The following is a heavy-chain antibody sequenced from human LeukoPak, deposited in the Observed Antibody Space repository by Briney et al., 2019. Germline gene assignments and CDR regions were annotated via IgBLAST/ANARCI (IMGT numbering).Heavy chain of an antibody. Sequence: QTGGSLRLSCAASGFNFSSYGMSWVRQAPGKGLEWVSAISGSGGSTYYADSVKGRFTISRDNSKNTLYLQMNSLRAEDTAVYYCAKLMVRGVIPSFDYWGQGTLVTVSS. CDR3: AKLMVRGVIPSFDY. CDR1: GFNFSSYG. V-gene: IGHV3-23*01. J-gene: IGHJ4*02. D-gene: IGHD3-10*01. CDR2: ISGSGGST.